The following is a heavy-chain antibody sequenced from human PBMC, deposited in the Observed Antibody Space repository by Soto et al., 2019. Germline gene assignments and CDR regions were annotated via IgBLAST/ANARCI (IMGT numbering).Heavy chain of an antibody. D-gene: IGHD3-3*01. Sequence: GASVKVSCEASGDTFTSYYMRWVRQAPGQGLEWMGIINPSGGSTSYAQKFQGRVTMTRDTSTSTVYMELSSLRSEDTAVYYCAREGAYDLDYYYGMDVWGQGTTVTVSS. CDR2: INPSGGST. CDR3: AREGAYDLDYYYGMDV. CDR1: GDTFTSYY. V-gene: IGHV1-46*01. J-gene: IGHJ6*02.